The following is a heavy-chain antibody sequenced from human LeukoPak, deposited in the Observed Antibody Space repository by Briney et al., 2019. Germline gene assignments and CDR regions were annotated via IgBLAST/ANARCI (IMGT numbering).Heavy chain of an antibody. CDR3: AREPPGGGFDY. Sequence: PGGSLRLSCAASGFTFGNYWMHWVRHAPGKGLVWVSRINSDGSSTSYADSVKGRFTISRDNSKNTLYLQMNSLRAEDTAVYYCAREPPGGGFDYWGQGTLVTVSS. D-gene: IGHD3-16*01. V-gene: IGHV3-74*01. CDR2: INSDGSST. J-gene: IGHJ4*02. CDR1: GFTFGNYW.